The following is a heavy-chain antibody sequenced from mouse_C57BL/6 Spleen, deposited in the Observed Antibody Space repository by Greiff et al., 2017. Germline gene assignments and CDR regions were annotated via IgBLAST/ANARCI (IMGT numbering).Heavy chain of an antibody. V-gene: IGHV5-17*01. CDR3: ARDFDGYSGYYAMDY. J-gene: IGHJ4*01. CDR2: ISSGSSTI. CDR1: GFTFSDYG. Sequence: EVMLVESGGGLVKPGGSLKLSCAASGFTFSDYGMHWVRQAPEKGLEWVAYISSGSSTIYYADTVKGRFTISRDNAKNTLFLQMTSLRSEDTAMYYCARDFDGYSGYYAMDYWGQGTSVTVSS. D-gene: IGHD2-3*01.